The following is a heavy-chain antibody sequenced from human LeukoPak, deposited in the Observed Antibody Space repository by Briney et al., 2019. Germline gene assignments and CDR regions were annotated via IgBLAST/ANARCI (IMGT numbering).Heavy chain of an antibody. D-gene: IGHD1-26*01. J-gene: IGHJ4*02. CDR1: GFTFSSYE. V-gene: IGHV3-48*03. CDR3: AKEYSGTFSPFPSYFDC. CDR2: ISSNGSTI. Sequence: PGGSLRLSCAASGFTFSSYEMNWVRQAPGKGLEWVSYISSNGSTIYYADSVKGRFTISRDNAKNSLYLQMNSLRAEDTAVYYCAKEYSGTFSPFPSYFDCWGQGTLVTVSS.